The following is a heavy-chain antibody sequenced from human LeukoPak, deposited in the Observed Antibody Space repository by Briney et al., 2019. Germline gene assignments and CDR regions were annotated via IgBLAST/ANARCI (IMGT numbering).Heavy chain of an antibody. J-gene: IGHJ4*02. D-gene: IGHD5-24*01. Sequence: GGSLRLSCAASGFPFSSFAMTWVRQAPGKGLEWFSTISGSGGHTYYADSVKGRFTISRDNSKNTLYLQMNSLRTEDTAVYYCANVRDGYNYWDYWGQGTLVTVSS. CDR2: ISGSGGHT. CDR1: GFPFSSFA. CDR3: ANVRDGYNYWDY. V-gene: IGHV3-23*01.